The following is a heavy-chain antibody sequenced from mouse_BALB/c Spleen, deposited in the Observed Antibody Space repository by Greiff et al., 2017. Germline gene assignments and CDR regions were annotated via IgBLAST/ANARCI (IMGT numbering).Heavy chain of an antibody. D-gene: IGHD1-1*01. Sequence: EVQLQESGPELMKPGASVKISCKASGYSFTSYYMHWVKQSHGKSLEWIGYIDPFNGGTSYNQKFKGKATLTVDKSSSTAYMHLSSLTSEDSAVYYCAPYYYGSFAYWGQGTLVTVSA. V-gene: IGHV1S135*01. CDR3: APYYYGSFAY. CDR2: IDPFNGGT. J-gene: IGHJ3*01. CDR1: GYSFTSYY.